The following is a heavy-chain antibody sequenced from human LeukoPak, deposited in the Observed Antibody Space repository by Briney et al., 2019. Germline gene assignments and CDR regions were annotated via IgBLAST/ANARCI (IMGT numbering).Heavy chain of an antibody. D-gene: IGHD3-10*01. Sequence: GSLRLSCAASGFTFSNAWMSWVRQAPGKGLEWVGRIRSNTDGGTTDYTAPVKGRFTISRDDSKNTLYLQMNSLKTEDTAMYYCTTERAGAFDYWGQGTLVTVSP. CDR3: TTERAGAFDY. V-gene: IGHV3-15*01. J-gene: IGHJ4*02. CDR1: GFTFSNAW. CDR2: IRSNTDGGTT.